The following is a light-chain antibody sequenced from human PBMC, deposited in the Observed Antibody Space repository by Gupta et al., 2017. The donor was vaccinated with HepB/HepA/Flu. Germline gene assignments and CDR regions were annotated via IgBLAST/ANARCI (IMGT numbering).Light chain of an antibody. CDR1: QSVRNNY. J-gene: IGKJ2*01. CDR2: GAS. CDR3: QQYGSSPMYT. V-gene: IGKV3-20*01. Sequence: EIVLTQSPGTLSLSPGEGTTLSCRASQSVRNNYLAWYQQKPGQAPRLLIYGASSRATGIPDRFSGSGSGTDFTLTISRLEPEDLAVYYCQQYGSSPMYTFGQGTKLEIK.